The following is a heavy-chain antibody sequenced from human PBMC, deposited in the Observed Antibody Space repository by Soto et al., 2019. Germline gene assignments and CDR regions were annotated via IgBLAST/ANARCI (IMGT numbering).Heavy chain of an antibody. CDR2: IYYSGST. V-gene: IGHV4-39*01. CDR1: GGSISSSSYY. Sequence: QLQLQESGPGLVKPSETLSLTCTVSGGSISSSSYYWGWIRQPPGKGLEWIGSIYYSGSTYYNPSLKSRVTISVDTSKNQFSLKLSSVTAADTAVYYCARRGIYDILTGLYPSFDYWGQGTLVTVSS. J-gene: IGHJ4*02. CDR3: ARRGIYDILTGLYPSFDY. D-gene: IGHD3-9*01.